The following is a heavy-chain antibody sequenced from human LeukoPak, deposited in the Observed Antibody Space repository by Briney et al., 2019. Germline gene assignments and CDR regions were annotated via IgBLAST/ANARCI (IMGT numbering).Heavy chain of an antibody. V-gene: IGHV4-39*07. CDR2: HCSSGNT. CDR3: ARDSSGYDGGEPYYFDS. CDR1: GGSTTSSGYY. Sequence: SETLSLTCTVSGGSTTSSGYYWGWIRQPPGKGLEWIGSHCSSGNTYYNPSLKSRVTISVDTPKSQFSLKLRSVTAADTAVFYCARDSSGYDGGEPYYFDSWGQGILVTVSS. D-gene: IGHD3-22*01. J-gene: IGHJ4*02.